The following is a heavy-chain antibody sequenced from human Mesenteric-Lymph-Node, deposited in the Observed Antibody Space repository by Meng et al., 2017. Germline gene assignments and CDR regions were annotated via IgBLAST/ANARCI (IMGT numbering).Heavy chain of an antibody. V-gene: IGHV1-69*05. Sequence: SVKVSCKASGGTFSSYAISWVRQAPGQGLEWMGGIIPIFGTANYAQKFQGRVTITTDESTSTAYMELSSLRSEDTAVYYCARDGDSSGWDGSPYGMDVWGQGTTVTGSS. CDR2: IIPIFGTA. J-gene: IGHJ6*02. CDR1: GGTFSSYA. CDR3: ARDGDSSGWDGSPYGMDV. D-gene: IGHD6-19*01.